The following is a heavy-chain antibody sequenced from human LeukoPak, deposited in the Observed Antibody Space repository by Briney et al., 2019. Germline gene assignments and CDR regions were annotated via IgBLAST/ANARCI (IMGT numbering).Heavy chain of an antibody. CDR2: ISSDGSIT. CDR1: GFTFSSYW. V-gene: IGHV3-74*01. D-gene: IGHD6-6*01. Sequence: LGGSLRLSCAASGFTFSSYWMHWVRQAPGKGLVWVSLISSDGSITSYADSVKGRFTISRDNAKNTVYLQMNSLRVEDTAVYYCARRVGISESSYYFDYWGQGTLVTVSS. J-gene: IGHJ4*02. CDR3: ARRVGISESSYYFDY.